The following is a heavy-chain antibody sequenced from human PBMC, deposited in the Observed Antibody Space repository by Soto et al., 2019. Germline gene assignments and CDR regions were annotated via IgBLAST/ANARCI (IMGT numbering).Heavy chain of an antibody. Sequence: EVQLVESGGGLVQPGGSLKLSCAASGFTFSGSAMHWVRQASGKGLEWVGRIRSKANSYATAYAASVKGRFTISRDDSKNTAYLQMNSLKTEDTAVYYCTSVDTAMVINHWGQGTLVTVSS. D-gene: IGHD5-18*01. CDR2: IRSKANSYAT. CDR3: TSVDTAMVINH. CDR1: GFTFSGSA. V-gene: IGHV3-73*01. J-gene: IGHJ5*02.